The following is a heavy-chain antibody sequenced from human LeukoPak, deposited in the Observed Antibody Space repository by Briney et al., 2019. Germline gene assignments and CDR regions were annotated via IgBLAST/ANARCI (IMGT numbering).Heavy chain of an antibody. CDR1: GYSFTNYW. CDR2: IYPGDSDT. D-gene: IGHD3-3*01. V-gene: IGHV5-51*01. Sequence: GESLKISCKGGGYSFTNYWIVWVRQMPGKGLEWMGVIYPGDSDTRYSPSFQGQVTISADKSISTAYLQWSSLKASDTAMYYCAIFDFLFGEIDNWFDPWGQGTLVTVSS. CDR3: AIFDFLFGEIDNWFDP. J-gene: IGHJ5*02.